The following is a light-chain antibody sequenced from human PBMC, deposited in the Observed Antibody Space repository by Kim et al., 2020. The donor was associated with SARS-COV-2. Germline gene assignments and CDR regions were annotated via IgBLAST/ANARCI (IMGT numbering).Light chain of an antibody. Sequence: DIQMAQSPSSLSASVGDRVTITCRTSQSISNYLNWYQQKPGIPPKLLIYGASSLHTGVPSRIRGSGSGTDFTLTISSLQPEDSASYYCQQSYSSPYTFGQGTKVDIK. J-gene: IGKJ2*01. CDR1: QSISNY. CDR2: GAS. V-gene: IGKV1-39*01. CDR3: QQSYSSPYT.